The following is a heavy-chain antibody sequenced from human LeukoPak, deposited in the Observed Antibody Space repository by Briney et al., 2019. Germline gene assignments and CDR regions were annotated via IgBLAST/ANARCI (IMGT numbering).Heavy chain of an antibody. CDR2: IYYSGST. V-gene: IGHV4-59*08. CDR3: ARHMSSGTYPMDV. D-gene: IGHD1-26*01. CDR1: GGSISSHY. Sequence: KTSETLSLTCTVSGGSISSHYWSWIRQPPGKGLEWIAYIYYSGSTNYNPSLQSRVTISVDTSKNQLSLKVSPVTAADTAVYYCARHMSSGTYPMDVWGQGTTVTVSS. J-gene: IGHJ6*02.